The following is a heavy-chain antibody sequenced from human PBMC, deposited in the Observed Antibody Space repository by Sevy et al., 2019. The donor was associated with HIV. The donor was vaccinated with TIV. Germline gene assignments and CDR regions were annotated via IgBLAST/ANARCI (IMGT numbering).Heavy chain of an antibody. D-gene: IGHD1-7*01. Sequence: GGSLRLSCAASGFTFSSYEMNWVRQAPGKGLEWVSYISSSGSTIYYADSVKGRFTISRENAKNSLYLQMNSLRAEDTAVYYCARALTGTTGFYYYYGMDVWGQGTTVTVSS. CDR1: GFTFSSYE. CDR3: ARALTGTTGFYYYYGMDV. CDR2: ISSSGSTI. J-gene: IGHJ6*02. V-gene: IGHV3-48*03.